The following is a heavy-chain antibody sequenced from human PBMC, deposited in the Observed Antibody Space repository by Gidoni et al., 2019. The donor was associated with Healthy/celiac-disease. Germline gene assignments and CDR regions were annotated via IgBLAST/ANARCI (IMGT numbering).Heavy chain of an antibody. CDR1: GFTFSSYL. V-gene: IGHV3-7*03. CDR3: ARAVYYYYGMDV. J-gene: IGHJ6*02. Sequence: EVQLVESGGGLDQHGGSLRLSCAASGFTFSSYLMSWVRQAPGKGLEWVANIKQDGSEKYYVDAVKGRVTISRDNAKNSLYLQMNSLRAEDTAVYYCARAVYYYYGMDVWGQGTTVTVSS. CDR2: IKQDGSEK.